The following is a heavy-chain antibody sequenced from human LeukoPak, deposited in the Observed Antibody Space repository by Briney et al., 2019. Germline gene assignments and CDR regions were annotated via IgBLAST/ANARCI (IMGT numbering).Heavy chain of an antibody. J-gene: IGHJ4*02. CDR3: ARGPRYYYDSSGYAYYFDY. V-gene: IGHV3-21*01. CDR2: ISSSSSYI. D-gene: IGHD3-22*01. Sequence: PGGSLRLSCAASGFTFSSYSMNWVRQAPGKGLEWVSSISSSSSYIYYADSVKGRFTISRDNAKNSLYLQMNSLRAEDTAVYYCARGPRYYYDSSGYAYYFDYWGQGTLVTVSS. CDR1: GFTFSSYS.